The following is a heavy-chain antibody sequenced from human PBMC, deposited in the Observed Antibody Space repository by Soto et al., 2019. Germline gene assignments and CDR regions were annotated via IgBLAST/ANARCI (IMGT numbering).Heavy chain of an antibody. CDR3: AIVDCSGGSCYLDY. CDR2: VNPSGGST. CDR1: GYTFTSYY. D-gene: IGHD2-15*01. V-gene: IGHV1-46*01. J-gene: IGHJ4*02. Sequence: QVQLVQSGAEVKKPGASVKVSCKASGYTFTSYYMHWVRQAPGQGLEWMGIVNPSGGSTSYAQKFQGRFTMTRDTSTSTVYMELSSLRSEDTAVYYCAIVDCSGGSCYLDYWGQGILVTVSS.